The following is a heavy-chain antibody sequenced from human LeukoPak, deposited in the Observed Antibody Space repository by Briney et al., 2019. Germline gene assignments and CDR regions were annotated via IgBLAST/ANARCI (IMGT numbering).Heavy chain of an antibody. D-gene: IGHD3-22*01. CDR2: IIPVFGPA. Sequence: ASVKVSCKASGGTFSNYAISWVRQAPGQGLEWLGAIIPVFGPANYAQKFQGRLTITADESTRTAYMELSSLRSEDTAVYYCAREYDSSGYYYLNWFDPWGQGTLVTVSS. CDR3: AREYDSSGYYYLNWFDP. J-gene: IGHJ5*02. V-gene: IGHV1-69*13. CDR1: GGTFSNYA.